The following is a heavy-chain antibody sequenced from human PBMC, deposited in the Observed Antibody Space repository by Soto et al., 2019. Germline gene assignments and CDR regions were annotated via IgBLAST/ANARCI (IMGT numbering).Heavy chain of an antibody. V-gene: IGHV3-23*01. J-gene: IGHJ4*02. Sequence: EVQLLESGGGLVQPGGSLRLSCAASGLTFTSYAMTWVPQPPGKGLEWVSAISGSGGSTYYADSVKGRFTISRDNSKNTLYLQMNSLRAEDTAVYYCAKVQWLVLGGFDYWGQGTLVTVSS. CDR2: ISGSGGST. CDR1: GLTFTSYA. CDR3: AKVQWLVLGGFDY. D-gene: IGHD6-19*01.